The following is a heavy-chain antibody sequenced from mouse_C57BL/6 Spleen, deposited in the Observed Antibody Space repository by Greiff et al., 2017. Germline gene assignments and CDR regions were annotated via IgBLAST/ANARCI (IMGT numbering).Heavy chain of an antibody. CDR1: GFTFSDYG. CDR3: ARGGNYPLYAMDY. V-gene: IGHV5-17*01. Sequence: EVQGVESGEGLVKPGGSLKLSCAASGFTFSDYGMHWVRQAPEKGLEWVAYISSGSSTIYYADTVKGRFTISRDNAKNTLFLQMTSLRSEDTAMYYCARGGNYPLYAMDYWGQGTSVTVSS. D-gene: IGHD2-1*01. J-gene: IGHJ4*01. CDR2: ISSGSSTI.